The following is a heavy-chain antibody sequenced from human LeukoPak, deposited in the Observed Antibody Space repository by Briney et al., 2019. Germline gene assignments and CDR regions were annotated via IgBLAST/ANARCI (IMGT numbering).Heavy chain of an antibody. Sequence: SETLSLTCTVSGDSISSSSYYWGWIRQPPGKGLEWIGSIYYRGTTYYNPSLKSRVTISVDTSKNQFSLKLSSVTAADTAVYYCARPDRGSSPYDAFDIWGQGTMVTVSS. V-gene: IGHV4-39*07. CDR1: GDSISSSSYY. CDR2: IYYRGTT. D-gene: IGHD6-6*01. J-gene: IGHJ3*02. CDR3: ARPDRGSSPYDAFDI.